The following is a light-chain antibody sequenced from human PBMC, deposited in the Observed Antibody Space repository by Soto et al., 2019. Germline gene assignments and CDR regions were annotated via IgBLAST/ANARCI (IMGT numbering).Light chain of an antibody. CDR3: QRYGSSGT. CDR1: QSVSNNY. J-gene: IGKJ1*01. V-gene: IGKV3-20*01. Sequence: EIVLTQSPGTLSQSPGERATLSCRASQSVSNNYLAWYQQKPGQAPRLFIYGASNSATGNPDRFSGRGSGTDFTLTISRQEPEDSAVYYWQRYGSSGTFGQGTKVEIK. CDR2: GAS.